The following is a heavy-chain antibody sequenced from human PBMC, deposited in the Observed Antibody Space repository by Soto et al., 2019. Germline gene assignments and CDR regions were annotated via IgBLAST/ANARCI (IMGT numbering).Heavy chain of an antibody. CDR2: IIPIFGTA. CDR1: GGTFSSYA. CDR3: ARGAGYCSSTSCYGYSDY. V-gene: IGHV1-69*01. D-gene: IGHD2-2*01. Sequence: QVQLVQSGAEVKKPGSSMKVSCKASGGTFSSYAISWVRQAPGQGLEWMGGIIPIFGTANYAQKFQGRVTITAVESTSTAYMELSSLRSEDTAVYYCARGAGYCSSTSCYGYSDYWGQGTLVTVSS. J-gene: IGHJ4*02.